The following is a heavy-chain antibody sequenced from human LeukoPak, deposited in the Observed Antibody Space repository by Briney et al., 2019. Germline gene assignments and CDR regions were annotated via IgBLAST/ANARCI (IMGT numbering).Heavy chain of an antibody. CDR3: ARNYYGSGSFYVHN. Sequence: PSGTLSLTCAVSGGSLSNGGYSWSWIRQPPGKGLEWIGLIYHSGTTHYNPSLKSRLTFSLDKSKNQFSLKLTSMTAADTALYYCARNYYGSGSFYVHNWGQGILVTVSA. CDR1: GGSLSNGGYS. D-gene: IGHD3-10*01. J-gene: IGHJ4*02. CDR2: IYHSGTT. V-gene: IGHV4-30-2*01.